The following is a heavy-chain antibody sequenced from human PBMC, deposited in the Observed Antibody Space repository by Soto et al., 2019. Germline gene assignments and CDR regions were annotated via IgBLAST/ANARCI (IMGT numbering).Heavy chain of an antibody. D-gene: IGHD1-1*01. CDR2: IIPIFGTA. CDR1: GGTFSSYA. Sequence: ASVKVSCKASGGTFSSYAISWVRQAPGQGLEWMGGIIPIFGTANYAQKFQGRVTITADESTSTAYMELSSLRSEDTAVYYCARNPSTNGAFDIWGQGTMVTVSS. J-gene: IGHJ3*02. CDR3: ARNPSTNGAFDI. V-gene: IGHV1-69*13.